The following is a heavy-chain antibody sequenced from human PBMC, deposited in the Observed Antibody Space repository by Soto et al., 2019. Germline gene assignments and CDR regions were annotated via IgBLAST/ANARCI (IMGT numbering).Heavy chain of an antibody. CDR2: IIPILGIA. CDR1: GGTFSSYT. J-gene: IGHJ4*02. D-gene: IGHD3-22*01. Sequence: ASVKVSCKASGGTFSSYTISWVRQAPGQGLEWMGRIIPILGIANYAQKFQGRVTITADKSTSTAYMELSSLRSEDTAVYYCAAHTPPVPYYYDSSGPFDYWGQGTLVTVS. CDR3: AAHTPPVPYYYDSSGPFDY. V-gene: IGHV1-69*02.